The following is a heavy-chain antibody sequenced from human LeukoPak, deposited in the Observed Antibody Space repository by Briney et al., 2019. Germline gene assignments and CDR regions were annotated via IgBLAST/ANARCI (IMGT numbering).Heavy chain of an antibody. CDR3: ARDRDWDWYFDL. CDR1: GFTFSSYA. Sequence: GGSLRLSCAASGFTFSSYAMHWVRQAPGKGLEWVAVISYDGSNKYYADSVKGRFTISRDNSKNTLYLQMNSLRAEDTAVYYCARDRDWDWYFDLWGRDTLVTVSS. J-gene: IGHJ2*01. V-gene: IGHV3-30-3*01. D-gene: IGHD3/OR15-3a*01. CDR2: ISYDGSNK.